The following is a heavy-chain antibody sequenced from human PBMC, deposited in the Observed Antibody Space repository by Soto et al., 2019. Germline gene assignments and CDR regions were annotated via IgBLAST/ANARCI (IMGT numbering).Heavy chain of an antibody. V-gene: IGHV1-69*01. CDR2: IIPIFGTA. Sequence: QVQLVQSGAEVKKPGSSVKVSCKASGGTFSSYAISWVRQAPGQGLEWMGGIIPIFGTANYAQKFQGRVTITADESTSTAYMELSSLRSEDTAVYYCARDRHGSGSYYPRSGNGMDVWGQGTTVTVSS. CDR3: ARDRHGSGSYYPRSGNGMDV. J-gene: IGHJ6*02. CDR1: GGTFSSYA. D-gene: IGHD3-10*01.